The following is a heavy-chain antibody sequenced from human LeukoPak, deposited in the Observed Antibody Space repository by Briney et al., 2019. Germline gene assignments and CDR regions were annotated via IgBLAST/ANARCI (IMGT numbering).Heavy chain of an antibody. CDR1: GFTFSDYY. CDR2: ISSSGSTI. J-gene: IGHJ4*02. Sequence: GGSLRLSCAASGFTFSDYYMSWIRQAPGKGLEWVSYISSSGSTIYYADSVKGRFTISRDNAKNSLYLQMNSLRAEDTTVYYCARDRDPWYSRGAFDYWGQGTLVTVSS. V-gene: IGHV3-11*04. D-gene: IGHD2-15*01. CDR3: ARDRDPWYSRGAFDY.